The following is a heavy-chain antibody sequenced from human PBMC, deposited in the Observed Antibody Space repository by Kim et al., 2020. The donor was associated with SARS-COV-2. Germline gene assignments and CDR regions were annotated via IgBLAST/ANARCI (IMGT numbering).Heavy chain of an antibody. Sequence: YSPSFQGQVTISADMSISTAYLQWSSLKASDTAMYYCARSDDSSGYYPDYWGQGTLVTVSS. CDR3: ARSDDSSGYYPDY. D-gene: IGHD3-22*01. V-gene: IGHV5-51*01. J-gene: IGHJ4*02.